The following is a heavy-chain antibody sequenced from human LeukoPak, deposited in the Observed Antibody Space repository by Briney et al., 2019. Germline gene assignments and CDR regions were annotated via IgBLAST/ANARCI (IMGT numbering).Heavy chain of an antibody. Sequence: GGSLRLSCAASGFTFSDEYMSWIRQAPGKGLEWISCVSNSGSTTYYADSVKGRFTISRDNVKNSLYLQMNSLRVEDTAVYYCARDGAYSASNFWGRGTLVTVSS. D-gene: IGHD6-13*01. CDR1: GFTFSDEY. V-gene: IGHV3-11*01. CDR2: VSNSGSTT. J-gene: IGHJ2*01. CDR3: ARDGAYSASNF.